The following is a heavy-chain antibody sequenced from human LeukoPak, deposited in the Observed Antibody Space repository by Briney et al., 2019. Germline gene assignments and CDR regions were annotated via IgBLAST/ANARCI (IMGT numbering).Heavy chain of an antibody. J-gene: IGHJ4*02. Sequence: SGPTLVDPTQTLTLTCTFSGFSLSTSGVGVGWIRQPPVKALEWLALIYWNDDKRYSPSLKSRLTITKDTSKNQVVLTMTNMDPVDTATYYCAHGFIGLPFDYWGQGTLVTVSS. V-gene: IGHV2-5*01. CDR2: IYWNDDK. D-gene: IGHD3-16*02. CDR3: AHGFIGLPFDY. CDR1: GFSLSTSGVG.